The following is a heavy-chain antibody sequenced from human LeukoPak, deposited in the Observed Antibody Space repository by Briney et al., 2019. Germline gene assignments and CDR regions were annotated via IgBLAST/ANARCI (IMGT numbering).Heavy chain of an antibody. Sequence: ASVKVSCKASGYTFTGYYMHWVRQAPGQGLEWMGWINPNSGGTNYAQKFQGWVTMTRDTSISTAYMELSRLRSDDTAVYYCAREVSTDDYYGSGSYPYFDYWGQGTLVTVSS. CDR3: AREVSTDDYYGSGSYPYFDY. J-gene: IGHJ4*02. D-gene: IGHD3-10*01. V-gene: IGHV1-2*04. CDR2: INPNSGGT. CDR1: GYTFTGYY.